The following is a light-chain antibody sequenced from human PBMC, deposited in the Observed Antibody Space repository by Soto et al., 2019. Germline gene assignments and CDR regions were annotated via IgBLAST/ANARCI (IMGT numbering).Light chain of an antibody. V-gene: IGLV2-14*03. J-gene: IGLJ2*01. Sequence: QAVVTQPASVSGSPGQSITISCTGTGLDVGLYNYVSWYQQHPGTPPKLIIYDVDNRPSGVSNRFSGSKSANTASLTISGLQPEDEADYYCNSYRGGTALVFGGGTKLTVL. CDR3: NSYRGGTALV. CDR2: DVD. CDR1: GLDVGLYNY.